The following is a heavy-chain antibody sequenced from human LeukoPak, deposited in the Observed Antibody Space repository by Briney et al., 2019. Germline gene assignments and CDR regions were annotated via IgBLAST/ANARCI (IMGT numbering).Heavy chain of an antibody. Sequence: SETLSLTCTVSGGSISSSSYYWGWIRQPPGKGLEWIGSIYYSGSTYYNPSLKSRVTISVDTSKNQFSLKLSSVTAADTAVYYCARRAISTGDYFDYWGQGTLVTVSS. D-gene: IGHD2-2*01. CDR1: GGSISSSSYY. CDR2: IYYSGST. CDR3: ARRAISTGDYFDY. V-gene: IGHV4-39*01. J-gene: IGHJ4*02.